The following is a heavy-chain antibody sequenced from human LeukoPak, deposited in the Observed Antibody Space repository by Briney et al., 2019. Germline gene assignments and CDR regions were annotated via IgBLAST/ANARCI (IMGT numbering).Heavy chain of an antibody. CDR2: IYTSGST. CDR1: GGSIGSGSYY. D-gene: IGHD2-2*01. CDR3: ARERGVGIVVVPAVDNWFDP. Sequence: SETLSLTCTVSGGSIGSGSYYWSWIRQPAGKGLEWIGRIYTSGSTNYNPSLKSRVAISVDTSKNQFSLKLSSVTAADTAVYYCARERGVGIVVVPAVDNWFDPWGQGTLVTVSS. V-gene: IGHV4-61*02. J-gene: IGHJ5*02.